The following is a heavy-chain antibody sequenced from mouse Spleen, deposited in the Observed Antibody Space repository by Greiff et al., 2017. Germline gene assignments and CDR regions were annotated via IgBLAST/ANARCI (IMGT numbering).Heavy chain of an antibody. Sequence: EVKLVESGGGLVQPGGSLKLSCAASGFTFSSYGMSWVRQTPDKRLELVATINSNGGSTYYPDSVKGRFTISRDNAKNTLYLQMSSLKSEDTAMYYCARFLWAVDYWGQGTTLTVSS. CDR1: GFTFSSYG. J-gene: IGHJ2*01. D-gene: IGHD6-2*01. V-gene: IGHV5-6-3*01. CDR2: INSNGGST. CDR3: ARFLWAVDY.